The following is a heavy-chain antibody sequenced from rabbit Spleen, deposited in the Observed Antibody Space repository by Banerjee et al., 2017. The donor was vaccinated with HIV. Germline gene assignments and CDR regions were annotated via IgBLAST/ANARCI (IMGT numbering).Heavy chain of an antibody. J-gene: IGHJ4*01. CDR3: ARDSAGREDFNL. V-gene: IGHV1S45*01. D-gene: IGHD4-2*01. Sequence: QEQLEESGGGLVQPGGSLTLTCKASGFTISSNYWMYWVRQAPGKGLEWIACIDIGRRSTTYYANWAKGRFTISRPSSTRVTLQMTSLTDADTATYFCARDSAGREDFNLWGQGTLVTVS. CDR2: IDIGRRSTT. CDR1: GFTISSNYW.